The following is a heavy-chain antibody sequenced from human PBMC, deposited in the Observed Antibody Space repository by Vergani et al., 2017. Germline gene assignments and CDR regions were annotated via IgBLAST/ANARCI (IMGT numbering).Heavy chain of an antibody. V-gene: IGHV4-59*01. D-gene: IGHD1-14*01. Sequence: QVQLQESGPGLVRPSETLSLTCTVSGGSLSGYYWNWIRQTPGEGLEWIGYVADSGYFNYNPSLKTRVSMSSDTSNNEFSLMLSSVTGADTAVYYCARSIVSRSPPDYSDNWGQGALVTVSS. CDR2: VADSGYF. CDR1: GGSLSGYY. CDR3: ARSIVSRSPPDYSDN. J-gene: IGHJ4*02.